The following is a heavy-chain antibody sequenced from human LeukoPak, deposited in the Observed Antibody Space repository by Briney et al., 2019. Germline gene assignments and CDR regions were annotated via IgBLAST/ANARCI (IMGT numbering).Heavy chain of an antibody. CDR3: AREKGLYYDILTGYGYYYYGMDV. V-gene: IGHV7-4-1*02. CDR1: GYSFTSYW. D-gene: IGHD3-9*01. J-gene: IGHJ6*02. CDR2: INTNTGNP. Sequence: GESLKISCKGSGYSFTSYWIGWVRQAPGQGLEWMGWINTNTGNPTYAQGFTGRFVFSLDTSVSTAYLQISSLKAEDTAVYYCAREKGLYYDILTGYGYYYYGMDVWGQGTTVTVSS.